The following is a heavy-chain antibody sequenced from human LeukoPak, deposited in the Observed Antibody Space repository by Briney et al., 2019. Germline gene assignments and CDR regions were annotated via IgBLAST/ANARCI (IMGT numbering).Heavy chain of an antibody. D-gene: IGHD3-22*01. CDR3: ARERYYDSSGYLDY. Sequence: GGSLRLSCAASGFTFSSYWMSWLRQAPGKGLEWVTNIKQDGSEKYYVDSVKGRFTISRDSAKNSLYLQMNSLRAEDTAVYYCARERYYDSSGYLDYWGQGTLVTVSS. CDR1: GFTFSSYW. J-gene: IGHJ4*02. CDR2: IKQDGSEK. V-gene: IGHV3-7*01.